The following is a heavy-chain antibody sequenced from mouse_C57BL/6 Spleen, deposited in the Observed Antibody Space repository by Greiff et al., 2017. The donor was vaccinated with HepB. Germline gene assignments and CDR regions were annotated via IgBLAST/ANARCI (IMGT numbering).Heavy chain of an antibody. V-gene: IGHV1-82*01. CDR2: IYPGDGDT. Sequence: VQRVESGPELVKPGASVKISCKASGYAFSSSWMNWVKQRPGKGLEWIGRIYPGDGDTNYNGKFKGKATLTADKSSSTAYMQLSSLTSEDSAVYFCARWPLYDGYYVDYAMDYWGQGTSVTVSS. J-gene: IGHJ4*01. CDR1: GYAFSSSW. D-gene: IGHD2-3*01. CDR3: ARWPLYDGYYVDYAMDY.